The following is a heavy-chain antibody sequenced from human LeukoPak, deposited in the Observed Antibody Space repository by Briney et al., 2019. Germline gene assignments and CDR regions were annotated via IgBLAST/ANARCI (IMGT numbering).Heavy chain of an antibody. CDR2: IYDSGST. V-gene: IGHV4-59*01. CDR1: GGSISGYY. J-gene: IGHJ4*02. Sequence: SETLSLTCTVSGGSISGYYWTWIRQPQGEGLEWIGYIYDSGSTTYNPSLKSRVTISEDTSKNQFSLKLTSVTAADTAVYYCARGDSTLFDYWGQGTLVTVSS. CDR3: ARGDSTLFDY. D-gene: IGHD6-13*01.